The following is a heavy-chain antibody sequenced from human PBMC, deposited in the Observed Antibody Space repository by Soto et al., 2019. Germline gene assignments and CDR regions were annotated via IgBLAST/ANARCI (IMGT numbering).Heavy chain of an antibody. CDR1: GFTFSHYY. V-gene: IGHV3-11*06. Sequence: GGSLRLSCAASGFTFSHYYMSWIRQAPGKGLEWLSYISSTGVYSNSADSVRGRLTISRDNAKNSLYLQLNTLTPEDTAVYYCAREGFCDAGSCFRENKWFETWGRGTMVTVSS. CDR3: AREGFCDAGSCFRENKWFET. D-gene: IGHD2-15*01. CDR2: ISSTGVYS. J-gene: IGHJ5*02.